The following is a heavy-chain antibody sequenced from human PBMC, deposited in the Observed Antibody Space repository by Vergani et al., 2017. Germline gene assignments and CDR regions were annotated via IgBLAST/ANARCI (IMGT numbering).Heavy chain of an antibody. V-gene: IGHV3-20*04. CDR2: INWNGGST. D-gene: IGHD3-10*01. Sequence: EVQLVESGGGVVRPGGSLRLSCAASGFTFDDYGMNWVRQAPWKGLEWVSGINWNGGSTGYADSVKGRFTISRDNAKNFLYLQMNSLRAEDTALYYCARDLRGSGSYLFDYWGQGTLVTASS. CDR3: ARDLRGSGSYLFDY. J-gene: IGHJ4*02. CDR1: GFTFDDYG.